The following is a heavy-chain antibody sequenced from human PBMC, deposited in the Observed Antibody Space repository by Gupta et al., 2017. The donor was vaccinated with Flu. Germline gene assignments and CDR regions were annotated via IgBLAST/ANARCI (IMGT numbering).Heavy chain of an antibody. CDR2: IGSTGFTT. V-gene: IGHV3-23*01. D-gene: IGHD3-16*01. CDR3: ARDAVYNTVWGDFDY. J-gene: IGHJ4*02. Sequence: EVQLLESGGGFLQPGGSLRLSCVASGFTFSNFTMHWVRQAPGKGLEWVSAIGSTGFTTFYADSVQGRFSISRDNSKNTLYLQVSSLRVEDTAVFYCARDAVYNTVWGDFDYWGQGTLVTVSS. CDR1: GFTFSNFT.